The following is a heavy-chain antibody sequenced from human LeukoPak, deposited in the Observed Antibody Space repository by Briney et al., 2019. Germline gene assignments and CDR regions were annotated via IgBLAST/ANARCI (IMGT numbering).Heavy chain of an antibody. CDR3: ARRKIRYNWFDP. CDR2: IYTSGST. J-gene: IGHJ5*02. V-gene: IGHV4-4*09. Sequence: SETLSLTCTVSGGSISSYYWSWIRQPPGKGLEWIGYIYTSGSTNYNPSLKSRVTISVDTPKNQFSLKLSSVTAADTAVYYCARRKIRYNWFDPWGQGTLVTVSS. CDR1: GGSISSYY. D-gene: IGHD1-14*01.